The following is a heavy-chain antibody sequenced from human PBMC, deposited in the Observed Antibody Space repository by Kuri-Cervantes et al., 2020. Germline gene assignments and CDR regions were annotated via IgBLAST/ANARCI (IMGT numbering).Heavy chain of an antibody. CDR2: IDHRGSV. J-gene: IGHJ6*03. D-gene: IGHD3-10*01. CDR3: ARTMVRGVTAYYYYMDV. CDR1: NGSFTAYY. V-gene: IGHV4-34*01. Sequence: SETLSLTCAVYNGSFTAYYGSWIRQPPGKGLEWIGEIDHRGSVNYNPSFRSRVTISIDTSNNHFSLKLSSVTAADTAVYYCARTMVRGVTAYYYYMDVWGKGTTVTVSS.